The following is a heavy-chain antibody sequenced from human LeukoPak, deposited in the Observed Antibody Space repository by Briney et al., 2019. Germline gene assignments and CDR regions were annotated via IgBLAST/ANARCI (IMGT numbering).Heavy chain of an antibody. Sequence: PGGSLRLSCAASGFTFSSNDMPWVRQATGKGLEWVSAIGTAGDTYYPGSVKGRFTISRENAKNSLYLQMNSLRAGDTAVYYCARGTVTHSLDYWGQGTLVTVSS. V-gene: IGHV3-13*01. CDR1: GFTFSSND. J-gene: IGHJ4*02. CDR2: IGTAGDT. D-gene: IGHD4-17*01. CDR3: ARGTVTHSLDY.